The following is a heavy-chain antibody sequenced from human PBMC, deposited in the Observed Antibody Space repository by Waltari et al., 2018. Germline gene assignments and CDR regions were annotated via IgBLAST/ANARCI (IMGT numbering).Heavy chain of an antibody. D-gene: IGHD3-22*01. V-gene: IGHV4-38-2*01. CDR1: GYSISRGYY. CDR2: IYHSGST. CDR3: ASKQILRGYPGLDYFDY. Sequence: QVQLQESGPGLVKPSETLSLTCAVSGYSISRGYYWGWIRQPPGKGLEWIGSIYHSGSTYYNPSLKSRVTTSVDTSKNQFSLKLSSVTAADTAVYYCASKQILRGYPGLDYFDYWGQGTLVTVSS. J-gene: IGHJ4*02.